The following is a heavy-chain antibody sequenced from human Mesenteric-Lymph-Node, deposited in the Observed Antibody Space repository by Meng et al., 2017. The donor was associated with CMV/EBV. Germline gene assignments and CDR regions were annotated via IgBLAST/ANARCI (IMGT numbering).Heavy chain of an antibody. CDR3: ARVGLVVVPAAIRGYYYYGMDV. CDR2: MNPNSGGT. D-gene: IGHD2-2*02. CDR1: GYTFTSYD. J-gene: IGHJ6*02. V-gene: IGHV1-2*02. Sequence: ASVKVSCKASGYTFTSYDINWVRQATGQGLEWMGWMNPNSGGTNYAQKFQGRVTMTRDTSISTAYMELSRLRSDDTAVYYCARVGLVVVPAAIRGYYYYGMDVWGQGTTVTVSS.